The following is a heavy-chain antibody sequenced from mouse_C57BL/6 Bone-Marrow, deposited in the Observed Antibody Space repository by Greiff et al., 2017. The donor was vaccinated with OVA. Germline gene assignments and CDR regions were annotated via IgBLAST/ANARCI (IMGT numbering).Heavy chain of an antibody. CDR3: TRGGTTTHWYFDV. CDR1: GFTFSDAW. V-gene: IGHV6-6*01. D-gene: IGHD1-1*01. J-gene: IGHJ1*03. Sequence: EVQGVESGGGLVQPGGSMKLSCAASGFTFSDAWMDWVRQSPEKGLEWVAEIRNKANNHATYYAESVKGRFTISRDDSKSSVYLQMNSLRAEDTGIYYCTRGGTTTHWYFDVWGTGTTVTVSS. CDR2: IRNKANNHAT.